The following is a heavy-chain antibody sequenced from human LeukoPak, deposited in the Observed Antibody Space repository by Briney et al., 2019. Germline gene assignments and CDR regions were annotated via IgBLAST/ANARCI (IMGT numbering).Heavy chain of an antibody. CDR1: GYTFSS. CDR2: MHPNSGDT. J-gene: IGHJ4*02. Sequence: ASVKVSCKASGYTFSSIRWVRQAAGQGFEWMGWMHPNSGDTGYAHNLQGRITITRDSSTATVFMELSSLRSEDTAMYYCARGRLNGNVDFWGQGTLVTVSS. D-gene: IGHD1-20*01. CDR3: ARGRLNGNVDF. V-gene: IGHV1-8*03.